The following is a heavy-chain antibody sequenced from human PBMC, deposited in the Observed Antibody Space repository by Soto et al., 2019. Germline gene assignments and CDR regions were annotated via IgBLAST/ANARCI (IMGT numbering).Heavy chain of an antibody. D-gene: IGHD6-13*01. Sequence: EVQLVQSGAEVKKPGESLRISCKGSGYSFTSYWISWVRQMPGKGLEWRGRIDPSDCYTNYSPSFQAHVTISADKSISTAYLQWSSLKSSDTAMYYCARLQAAAGDNDLTFDYWGQGTLVTVSS. CDR2: IDPSDCYT. CDR1: GYSFTSYW. J-gene: IGHJ4*02. V-gene: IGHV5-10-1*01. CDR3: ARLQAAAGDNDLTFDY.